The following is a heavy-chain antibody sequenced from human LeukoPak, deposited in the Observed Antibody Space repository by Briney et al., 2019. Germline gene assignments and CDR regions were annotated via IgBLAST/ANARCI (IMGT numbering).Heavy chain of an antibody. CDR2: INPNSGGT. J-gene: IGHJ4*02. Sequence: GASVKVSCKASGYTFTGYYMHWVRQAPGQGLEWMGWINPNSGGTNYAQKFQGRVTITRNTSISTAYMELSSLRSEDTAVYYCARGPHTSYYDFWSGYYWYEVGWFDYWGQGTLVTVSS. CDR1: GYTFTGYY. V-gene: IGHV1-2*02. CDR3: ARGPHTSYYDFWSGYYWYEVGWFDY. D-gene: IGHD3-3*01.